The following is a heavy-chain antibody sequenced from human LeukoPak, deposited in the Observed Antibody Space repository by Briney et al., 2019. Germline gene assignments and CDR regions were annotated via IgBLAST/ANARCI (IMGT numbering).Heavy chain of an antibody. J-gene: IGHJ4*02. V-gene: IGHV3-23*01. D-gene: IGHD2-8*02. CDR1: GFTFSTFA. Sequence: GGSLRLSCAASGFTFSTFAMIWVRQPPGKGLEWVSRIFPSGGEIHYADSVRGRFTISRDNSKSTLSLQMNSLRAEDTAIYYCATYRQVLLPFESWGQGTLVTVAS. CDR2: IFPSGGEI. CDR3: ATYRQVLLPFES.